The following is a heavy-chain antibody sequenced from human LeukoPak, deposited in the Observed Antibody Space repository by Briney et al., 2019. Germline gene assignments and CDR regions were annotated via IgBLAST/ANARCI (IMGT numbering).Heavy chain of an antibody. CDR3: AKDLHSSAARVSDY. CDR1: GFTFSSYA. J-gene: IGHJ4*02. V-gene: IGHV3-23*01. Sequence: VGSLRLSCAASGFTFSSYAMSWVRQAPGKGLEWVSAISGSGGCTYYADSVKGRFTISRDNSKNTLYLQMNSLRAEDTAVYYCAKDLHSSAARVSDYWGQGTLVTVSS. D-gene: IGHD6-25*01. CDR2: ISGSGGCT.